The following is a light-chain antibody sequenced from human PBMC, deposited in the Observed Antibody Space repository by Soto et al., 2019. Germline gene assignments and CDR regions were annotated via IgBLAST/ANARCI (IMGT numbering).Light chain of an antibody. V-gene: IGKV1-27*01. CDR1: QGISNY. J-gene: IGKJ1*01. CDR3: RKYNSAPWT. Sequence: DIQMTQSPSSLSASVGDRVTITCRASQGISNYLAWYQQKPGKVPKLLIYAASTLQSGVPSRFSGSGSGTDFKPTISSLQPEDVATYYCRKYNSAPWTFGQGTKVEIK. CDR2: AAS.